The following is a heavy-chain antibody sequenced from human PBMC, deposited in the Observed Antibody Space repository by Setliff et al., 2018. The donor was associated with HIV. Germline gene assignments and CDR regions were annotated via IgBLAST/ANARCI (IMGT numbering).Heavy chain of an antibody. CDR2: IIFFAGQT. V-gene: IGHV1-69*05. D-gene: IGHD5-12*01. J-gene: IGHJ4*02. CDR1: GGTFNRNS. CDR3: ARVGNNRLQFFDH. Sequence: SVKVSCKASGGTFNRNSVHWLREAPGQGLEWVGGIIFFAGQTNYAQKFQGRVTITTDESATKAYMELSSLRSEDTAVYYCARVGNNRLQFFDHWGQGTLVTVSS.